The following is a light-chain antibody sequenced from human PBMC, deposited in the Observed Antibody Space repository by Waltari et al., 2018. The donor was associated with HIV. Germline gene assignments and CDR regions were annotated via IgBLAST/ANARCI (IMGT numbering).Light chain of an antibody. CDR1: RSDIGSND. Sequence: QSVLTQPPSASETPGQRVAISCSGSRSDIGSNDVNWHQQLPGTAPKILIYSNNQRPSGVPDRFSGSKSGTSASLAISGLQSEDEADYYCAAWDDSLNGPHVVFGGGTKLTVL. J-gene: IGLJ2*01. V-gene: IGLV1-44*01. CDR2: SNN. CDR3: AAWDDSLNGPHVV.